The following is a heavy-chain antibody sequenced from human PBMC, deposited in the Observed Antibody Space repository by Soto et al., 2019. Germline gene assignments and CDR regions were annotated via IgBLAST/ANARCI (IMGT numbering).Heavy chain of an antibody. Sequence: ASVKVSCKASVATFSSYAISWVRQAPGQGLEWMGGIIPIFGTAKYAQKFQGRVTITADKSRSTAYMELSSLRSEDTAVYYFACPGTVTTVRYYYYCMGVWGQWTTVTVAS. CDR3: ACPGTVTTVRYYYYCMGV. D-gene: IGHD4-4*01. CDR2: IIPIFGTA. V-gene: IGHV1-69*06. CDR1: VATFSSYA. J-gene: IGHJ6*02.